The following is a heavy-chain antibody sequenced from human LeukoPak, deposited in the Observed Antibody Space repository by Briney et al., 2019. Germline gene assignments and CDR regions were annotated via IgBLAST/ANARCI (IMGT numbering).Heavy chain of an antibody. Sequence: PSETLSLTCTVSGGSISSYYWSWIRQPPGKGLEWIGYVYYSGSTNYNPSLKSRVTTSVDMSNNQFSLKLSSVTAADTAVYYCARRGDGYNQGVWYFDYWGQGTLVTVSS. D-gene: IGHD5-24*01. CDR1: GGSISSYY. CDR2: VYYSGST. V-gene: IGHV4-59*08. CDR3: ARRGDGYNQGVWYFDY. J-gene: IGHJ4*02.